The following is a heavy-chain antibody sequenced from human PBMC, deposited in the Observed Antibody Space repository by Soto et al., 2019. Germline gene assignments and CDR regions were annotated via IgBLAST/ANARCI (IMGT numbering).Heavy chain of an antibody. CDR1: GGSISSGDYY. D-gene: IGHD2-2*01. J-gene: IGHJ6*02. V-gene: IGHV4-30-4*01. CDR2: IYYSGGT. Sequence: SETLSLTCTVSGGSISSGDYYWSWIRQPPGKGLEWIGYIYYSGGTYYNPSLKSRVTISVDTSKNQFSLKLSSVTAADTAVYYCARDFKQVVPATSYYYYYGMDVWGQGTTVTVSS. CDR3: ARDFKQVVPATSYYYYYGMDV.